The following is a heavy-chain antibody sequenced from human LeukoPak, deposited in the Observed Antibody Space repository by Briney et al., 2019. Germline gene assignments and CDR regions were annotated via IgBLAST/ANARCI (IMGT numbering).Heavy chain of an antibody. D-gene: IGHD4-17*01. CDR3: ARGGGITVTTPRWFDY. CDR1: GGSISSGGYY. V-gene: IGHV4-31*03. J-gene: IGHJ4*02. CDR2: IYYSGST. Sequence: SQTLSPTCTVSGGSISSGGYYWSWIRQHPGKGLEWIGYIYYSGSTYYNPSLKSRVTISVDTSKNQFSLKLSSVTAADTAVYYCARGGGITVTTPRWFDYWGQGTLVTVSS.